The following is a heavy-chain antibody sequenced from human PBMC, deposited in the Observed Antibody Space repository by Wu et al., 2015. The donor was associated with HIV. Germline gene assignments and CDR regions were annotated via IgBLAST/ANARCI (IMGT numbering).Heavy chain of an antibody. J-gene: IGHJ6*02. V-gene: IGHV1-69*05. CDR1: GTTFISYT. CDR3: ARDLARETMIRDRPRYGLDV. CDR2: FIPIFGTA. D-gene: IGHD3-10*01. Sequence: QVQLMQSGAEVKKPGSSVKVSCKASGTTFISYTITWVRQAPGQGLEWMGGFIPIFGTANYAQKFQGRLTITTDEPTATGYMELSSLRSEDTAVYYCARDLARETMIRDRPRYGLDVWGQGTTVTVSS.